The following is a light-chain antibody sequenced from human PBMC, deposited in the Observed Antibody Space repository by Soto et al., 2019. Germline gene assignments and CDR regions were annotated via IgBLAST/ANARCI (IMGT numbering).Light chain of an antibody. CDR1: QSVSFN. V-gene: IGKV3-15*01. CDR3: QQYNAWPPYT. Sequence: EIVMTQSPATLSVSPGERATLSCRASQSVSFNLAWYQQRAGQAPRLLIYAASTRATGIPARFSGSGSGTEFTLTISSLQSEDFAVYYCQQYNAWPPYTFGQGTKLEIK. CDR2: AAS. J-gene: IGKJ2*01.